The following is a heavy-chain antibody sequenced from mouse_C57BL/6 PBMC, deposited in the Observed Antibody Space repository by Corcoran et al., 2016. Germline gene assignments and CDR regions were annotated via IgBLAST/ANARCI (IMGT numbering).Heavy chain of an antibody. V-gene: IGHV3-6*01. CDR1: GYSITSGYY. CDR3: ARGDYDYDGRFAY. D-gene: IGHD2-4*01. J-gene: IGHJ3*01. CDR2: ISYDGSN. Sequence: DVQLQESGPGLVKPSQSLSLTCSVTGYSITSGYYWNWIRQFPGNKLEWMGYISYDGSNNYNPSLKNRISITRDTSKNQFFLKLNSVTNEDTATYYCARGDYDYDGRFAYWGQGTLVTVSA.